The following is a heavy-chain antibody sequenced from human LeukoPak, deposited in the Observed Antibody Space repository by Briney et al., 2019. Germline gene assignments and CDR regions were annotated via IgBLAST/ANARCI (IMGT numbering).Heavy chain of an antibody. CDR1: GFTFSSYS. J-gene: IGHJ4*02. CDR3: ARRLAAAGTGYFDY. D-gene: IGHD6-13*01. Sequence: GGSLRLSCAASGFTFSSYSMNWVRQAAGKGLEWVSYISSSSTIYYADSVKGRFTISRDNAKNSLYLQMNSLRAEDTAVYYCARRLAAAGTGYFDYWGQGTLVTVSS. CDR2: ISSSSTI. V-gene: IGHV3-48*04.